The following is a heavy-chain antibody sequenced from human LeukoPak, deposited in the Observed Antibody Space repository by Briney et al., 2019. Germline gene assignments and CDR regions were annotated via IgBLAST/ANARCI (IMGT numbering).Heavy chain of an antibody. V-gene: IGHV4-39*01. J-gene: IGHJ4*02. D-gene: IGHD3-22*01. CDR2: IYYSGST. CDR1: GGSVSSGSYY. CDR3: ARQTYYYDSSGLNVFDY. Sequence: SETLSLTCTVSGGSVSSGSYYWGWIRQPPGKGLEWIGSIYYSGSTYYNPSLKSRVTISVDTSKNQFSLKLSSVTAADTAVYYCARQTYYYDSSGLNVFDYWGQGTLVTVSS.